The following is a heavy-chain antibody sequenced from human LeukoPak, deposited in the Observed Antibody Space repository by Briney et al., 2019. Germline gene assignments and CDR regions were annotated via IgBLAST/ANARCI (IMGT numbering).Heavy chain of an antibody. CDR3: ARDHIDSYGFFDY. Sequence: SETLSLTCAVYGGSFSGYYWSWIRQPPGKGLEWIGEINHPGSTNYNPSLKSRVTISVDTSKNQFSLKLSSVTAADTAVYYCARDHIDSYGFFDYWGQGTLVTVSS. V-gene: IGHV4-34*01. CDR1: GGSFSGYY. J-gene: IGHJ4*02. D-gene: IGHD5-18*01. CDR2: INHPGST.